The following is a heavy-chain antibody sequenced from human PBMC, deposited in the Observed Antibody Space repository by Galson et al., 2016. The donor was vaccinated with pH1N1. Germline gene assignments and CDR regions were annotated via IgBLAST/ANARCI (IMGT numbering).Heavy chain of an antibody. CDR1: GFTFNNYW. CDR2: ISPDGTDT. D-gene: IGHD1-1*01. CDR3: ATGNESRPSTLAY. V-gene: IGHV3-74*01. J-gene: IGHJ4*02. Sequence: SLRLSCAASGFTFNNYWMYWVRQAPGKGLVWVSRISPDGTDTLNADSVRGRFTISRDNSKNRLYLQMNSLRAEDTAMYYCATGNESRPSTLAYWGQGTLVTVSS.